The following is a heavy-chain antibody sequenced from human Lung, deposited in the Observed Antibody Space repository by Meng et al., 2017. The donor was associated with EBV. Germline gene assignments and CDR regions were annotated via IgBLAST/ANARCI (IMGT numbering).Heavy chain of an antibody. Sequence: QLQLQDSGSGLVKPYQTLSLTCAVSGYSIRSGGYSWSWIRQPPGGGLEWIGYIFNNGNSFYKPSLKSRVTMSIDTSKNEFSLKVTSLSAADTAVYYCARSSVWVNTFDYWGQGTLVTVSS. CDR2: IFNNGNS. J-gene: IGHJ4*02. V-gene: IGHV4-30-2*01. CDR3: ARSSVWVNTFDY. CDR1: GYSIRSGGYS. D-gene: IGHD3-16*01.